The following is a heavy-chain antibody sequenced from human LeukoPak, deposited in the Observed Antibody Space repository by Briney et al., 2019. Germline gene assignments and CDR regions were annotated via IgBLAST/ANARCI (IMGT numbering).Heavy chain of an antibody. CDR2: IYYSGST. D-gene: IGHD6-13*01. CDR3: ARDFTLYSSSWYYYYGMDV. V-gene: IGHV4-59*12. Sequence: SETLSLTCTVSGGSISSYYWSWIRQPPGKGLEWIGYIYYSGSTNYNPSLKSRVTISVDTSKNQFSLKLSSVTAADTAVYYCARDFTLYSSSWYYYYGMDVWGQGTTVTVSS. CDR1: GGSISSYY. J-gene: IGHJ6*02.